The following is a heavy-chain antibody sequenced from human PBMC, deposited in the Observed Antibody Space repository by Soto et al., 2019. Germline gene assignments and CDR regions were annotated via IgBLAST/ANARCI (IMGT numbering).Heavy chain of an antibody. V-gene: IGHV1-18*01. Sequence: SVKVSCKASGYTFTSYGISWVRQAPGQGLEWMGWISAYNGNTNYAQKLQGRVTMTTDTSTSTAYMELRSLRSYDTAVYYCARGAGYYDSSGYYYPPYYFDYWGQGTLVTVSS. CDR2: ISAYNGNT. D-gene: IGHD3-22*01. CDR3: ARGAGYYDSSGYYYPPYYFDY. J-gene: IGHJ4*02. CDR1: GYTFTSYG.